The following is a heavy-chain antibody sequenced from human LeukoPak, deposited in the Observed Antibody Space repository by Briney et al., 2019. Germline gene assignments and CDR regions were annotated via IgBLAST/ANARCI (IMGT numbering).Heavy chain of an antibody. J-gene: IGHJ4*02. CDR1: GFTFSSYE. Sequence: PGGSLRLSCAASGFTFSSYEMNWVRQAPGKGLEWVSYISSSGSTIYYADSVKGRFTISRDNAKNSLYLQMNSLRAEDTAVYYCARDTEKTGIGDYWGQGTLVTVSS. D-gene: IGHD1-1*01. V-gene: IGHV3-48*03. CDR3: ARDTEKTGIGDY. CDR2: ISSSGSTI.